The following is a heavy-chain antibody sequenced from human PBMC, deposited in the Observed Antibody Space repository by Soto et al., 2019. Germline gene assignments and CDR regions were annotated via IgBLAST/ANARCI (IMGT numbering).Heavy chain of an antibody. D-gene: IGHD2-2*01. CDR2: IIPIFGTA. CDR1: GGTFSSYA. V-gene: IGHV1-69*12. Sequence: QVQLVQSGAEVKKPGSSVKVSCKASGGTFSSYAISWVRQAPGQGLEWMGGIIPIFGTANYAQKFQGRVTITADESTSTAXXEXSXXRSEDTAVYYCARDSRAAGSVLVPAAMFGYYGMDVWGQGTTVTVSS. J-gene: IGHJ6*02. CDR3: ARDSRAAGSVLVPAAMFGYYGMDV.